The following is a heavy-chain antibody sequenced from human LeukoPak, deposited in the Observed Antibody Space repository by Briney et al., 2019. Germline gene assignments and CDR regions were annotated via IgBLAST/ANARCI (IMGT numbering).Heavy chain of an antibody. J-gene: IGHJ4*02. CDR3: ASGRPLGFDY. V-gene: IGHV4-59*01. Sequence: SETLSLTCTVSGDSISTYYWTWIRQPPGKGLEWIGYIYYSGTTNYNPSLKSRVNISIDTSRNQFSLKLNSVTAADTAVYYCASGRPLGFDYWGQGTLVTVSS. D-gene: IGHD1-26*01. CDR2: IYYSGTT. CDR1: GDSISTYY.